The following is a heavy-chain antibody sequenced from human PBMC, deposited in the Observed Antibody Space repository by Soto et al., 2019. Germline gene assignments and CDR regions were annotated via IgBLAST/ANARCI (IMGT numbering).Heavy chain of an antibody. D-gene: IGHD5-12*01. CDR3: ARDSSDYYYYYYGMDV. V-gene: IGHV3-21*01. CDR1: GFTFSSYS. J-gene: IGHJ6*02. CDR2: IGSSSSYI. Sequence: SGGSLRLSCAASGFTFSSYSMNWVRQAPGKGLEWVSSIGSSSSYIYYADSVKGRFTISRDNAKNSLYLQMNSLRAEDTAVYYCARDSSDYYYYYYGMDVWGQGTTVTVSS.